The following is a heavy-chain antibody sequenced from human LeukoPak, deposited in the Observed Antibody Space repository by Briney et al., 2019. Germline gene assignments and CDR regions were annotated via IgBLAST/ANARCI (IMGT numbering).Heavy chain of an antibody. J-gene: IGHJ6*02. CDR2: IIPIFGTA. V-gene: IGHV1-69*13. D-gene: IGHD4-11*01. CDR1: GGTFSSYA. Sequence: SVKVSRKASGGTFSSYAISWVRQAPGQGLEWMGGIIPIFGTANYAQKFQGRVTITADESTSTAYMELSSLRSEDTAVYYCAREEPRDYSNFYYYYGMDVWGQGTTVTVSS. CDR3: AREEPRDYSNFYYYYGMDV.